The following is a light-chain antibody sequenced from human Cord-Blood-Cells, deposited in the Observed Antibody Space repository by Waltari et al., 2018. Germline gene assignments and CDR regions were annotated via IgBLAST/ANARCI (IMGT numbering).Light chain of an antibody. CDR2: DFS. Sequence: QSALTQSASVSGSPGQSITISCTGTSSDVGGSNYVSWYQQHPGKAPNLMIYDFSNRPSGVSNRFSGSKSGNTASLTISGLQAEDEADYYCSSYTSSSTWVFGGGTKLTVL. V-gene: IGLV2-14*03. CDR3: SSYTSSSTWV. CDR1: SSDVGGSNY. J-gene: IGLJ3*02.